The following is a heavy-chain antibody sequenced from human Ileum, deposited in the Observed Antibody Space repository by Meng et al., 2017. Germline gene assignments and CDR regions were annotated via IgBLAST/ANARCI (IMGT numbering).Heavy chain of an antibody. CDR3: ARQYSSYWGFDY. CDR2: INHSGNT. CDR1: GYSILNGYY. Sequence: VQRQQCGARLLKHSEPSSLPCAVSGYSILNGYYVSWIRQPPGKGLEWIGEINHSGNTNYNPSLKSRVTIAVGESKNHFSLKLSSATAADTAVYYCARQYSSYWGFDYWGQGTLVTVSS. D-gene: IGHD6-6*01. J-gene: IGHJ4*02. V-gene: IGHV4-34*01.